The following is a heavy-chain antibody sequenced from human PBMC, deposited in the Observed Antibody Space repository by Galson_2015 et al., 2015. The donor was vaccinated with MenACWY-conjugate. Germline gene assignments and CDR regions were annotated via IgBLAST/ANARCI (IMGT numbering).Heavy chain of an antibody. CDR2: INSDGRST. V-gene: IGHV3-74*01. D-gene: IGHD1-20*01. CDR3: ARVGRNYITTSHFDY. Sequence: SLRLSCAASGFTFSTYWMHWVRQAPGKGLEWVSRINSDGRSTSYADSVKGRFTISRDNAKNTLYLQMNSLRAEDTAVYYCARVGRNYITTSHFDYWGQGTLVTVSS. CDR1: GFTFSTYW. J-gene: IGHJ4*02.